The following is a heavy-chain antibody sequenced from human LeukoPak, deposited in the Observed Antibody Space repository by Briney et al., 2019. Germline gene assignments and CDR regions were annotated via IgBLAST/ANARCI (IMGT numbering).Heavy chain of an antibody. Sequence: GASVKVSCKASGGTFSSYAISWVRQAPGQGLEWMGRIIPILGIANYAQKFQGRVTITADKSTSTAYMELSSLRSEDTAVYYCALGGGTTDAFDIWGQGTMVTVSS. V-gene: IGHV1-69*04. CDR1: GGTFSSYA. D-gene: IGHD2-2*01. CDR2: IIPILGIA. CDR3: ALGGGTTDAFDI. J-gene: IGHJ3*02.